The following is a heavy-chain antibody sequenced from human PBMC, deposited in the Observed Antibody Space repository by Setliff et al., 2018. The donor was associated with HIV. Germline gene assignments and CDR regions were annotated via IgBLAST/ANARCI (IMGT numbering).Heavy chain of an antibody. CDR1: GYTFTSYG. CDR2: ISGYNGKT. CDR3: ARNFYDSSGYRYDY. J-gene: IGHJ4*02. D-gene: IGHD3-22*01. V-gene: IGHV1-18*01. Sequence: ASVKVSCKPSGYTFTSYGINWVRRAPGQGLEWMGWISGYNGKTNYAQKFQGRVTMTTDTSTSTAYMELRSLRSDDTAVYYCARNFYDSSGYRYDYWGQGTLVTVSS.